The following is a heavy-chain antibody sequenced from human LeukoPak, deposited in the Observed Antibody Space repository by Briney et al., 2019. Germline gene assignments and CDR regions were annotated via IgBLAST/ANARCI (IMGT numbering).Heavy chain of an antibody. J-gene: IGHJ4*02. CDR2: IIPIFGTA. V-gene: IGHV1-69*05. D-gene: IGHD1-26*01. CDR3: ARAIAPHSGSYLFY. CDR1: GYTFTGYY. Sequence: SVKVSCKASGYTFTGYYMHWVRQAPGQGLEWMGRIIPIFGTANYAQKFQGRVTITTDESTSTAYMELSSLRSEDTAVYYCARAIAPHSGSYLFYWGQGTLVTVSS.